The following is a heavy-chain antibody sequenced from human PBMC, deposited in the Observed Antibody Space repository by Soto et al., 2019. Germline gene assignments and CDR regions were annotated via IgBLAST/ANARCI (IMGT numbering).Heavy chain of an antibody. CDR3: TRGHSSSRNYYYDYGMDV. V-gene: IGHV3-73*01. D-gene: IGHD6-13*01. CDR1: GFTFSGSA. J-gene: IGHJ6*02. Sequence: GGSLRLSCAASGFTFSGSAMHWVRQASGKGLEWVGRIRSKANSYATAYAASVKGRFTISRDDSKNTAYLQMNSLKTEDKAVYYCTRGHSSSRNYYYDYGMDVWGQGTTVTVSS. CDR2: IRSKANSYAT.